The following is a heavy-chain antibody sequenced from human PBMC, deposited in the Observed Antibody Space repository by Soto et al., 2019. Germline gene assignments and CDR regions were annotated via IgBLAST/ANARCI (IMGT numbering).Heavy chain of an antibody. D-gene: IGHD3-22*01. J-gene: IGHJ4*02. V-gene: IGHV3-23*01. CDR3: AINNYYDSSGPWYFDY. CDR1: GFTFSSYA. Sequence: PGGSLRLSCAASGFTFSSYAMSWVRQAPGKGLEWVSAISGSGGSTYYADSVKGRFTISRDNSKNTLYLQMNSLRAEDTAVYYCAINNYYDSSGPWYFDYWGQGTLVTVYS. CDR2: ISGSGGST.